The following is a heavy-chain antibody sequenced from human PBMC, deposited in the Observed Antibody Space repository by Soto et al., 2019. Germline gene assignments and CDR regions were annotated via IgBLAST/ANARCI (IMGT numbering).Heavy chain of an antibody. D-gene: IGHD1-26*01. Sequence: SETLSLTCTVSGGSISSGGYYWSWIRQHPGKGLEWIGYIYYSGSTYYNPSLKSRVTISVDTSKNQFSLKLSSVTAADTAVYYCASGSYGSYYYYGMDVWGQGTTVTVSS. J-gene: IGHJ6*02. CDR3: ASGSYGSYYYYGMDV. CDR1: GGSISSGGYY. CDR2: IYYSGST. V-gene: IGHV4-61*08.